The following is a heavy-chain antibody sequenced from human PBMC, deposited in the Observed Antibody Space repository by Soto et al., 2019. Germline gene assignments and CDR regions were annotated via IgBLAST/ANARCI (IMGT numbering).Heavy chain of an antibody. Sequence: PGGSLKLSCSAPGFTFSSYDMHWVRQATGKGLEWVSAIGTAGDTYYPGSVKGRFTISRENAKNSLYLQMNSLRAGDTAVYYCARANGGLYYFDDWGQGTLVTVSS. V-gene: IGHV3-13*01. CDR3: ARANGGLYYFDD. CDR1: GFTFSSYD. D-gene: IGHD4-17*01. J-gene: IGHJ4*02. CDR2: IGTAGDT.